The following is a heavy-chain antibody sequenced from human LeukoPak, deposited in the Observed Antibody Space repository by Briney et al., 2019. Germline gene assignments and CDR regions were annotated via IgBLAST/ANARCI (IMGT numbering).Heavy chain of an antibody. Sequence: PGVSLRLSCAASGFTFSSYWRNWVRQAPGKGREGVANIKQDGSEKYYVDSVKVRFTISRDTNKKSMYLQMNSMRAEDTAVYFCARGAYGGRGYYYGVDVWGKGTTVTVSS. D-gene: IGHD4-23*01. CDR2: IKQDGSEK. CDR3: ARGAYGGRGYYYGVDV. J-gene: IGHJ6*04. CDR1: GFTFSSYW. V-gene: IGHV3-7*03.